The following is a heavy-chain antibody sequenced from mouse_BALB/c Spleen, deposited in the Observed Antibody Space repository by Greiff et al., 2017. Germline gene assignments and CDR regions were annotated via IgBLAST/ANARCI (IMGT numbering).Heavy chain of an antibody. CDR3: ARAYYGNGFAY. CDR2: ISSGSSTI. Sequence: EVKLVESGGGLVQPGGSRKLSCAASGFTFSSFGMHWVRQAPEKGLEWVAYISSGSSTIYYADTVKGRFTISRDNPKNTLFLQMTSLRSEDTAMYYCARAYYGNGFAYWGQGTLVTVSA. D-gene: IGHD2-10*01. J-gene: IGHJ3*01. V-gene: IGHV5-17*02. CDR1: GFTFSSFG.